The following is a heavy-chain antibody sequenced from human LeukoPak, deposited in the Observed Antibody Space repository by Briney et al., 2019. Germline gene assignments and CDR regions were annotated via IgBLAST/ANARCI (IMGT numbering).Heavy chain of an antibody. J-gene: IGHJ4*02. D-gene: IGHD2-21*01. CDR3: ARDYSWVLDS. CDR1: GFTFIHYG. V-gene: IGHV3-33*01. CDR2: IWSDATNA. Sequence: PGGSLRLSCAASGFTFIHYGMHWVRQPPGKGLEGVAIIWSDATNAYYTDSVKGRFTIPRHNSKNTVSLHMNSLRPEDTAVYYCARDYSWVLDSWGQGTLVTVSS.